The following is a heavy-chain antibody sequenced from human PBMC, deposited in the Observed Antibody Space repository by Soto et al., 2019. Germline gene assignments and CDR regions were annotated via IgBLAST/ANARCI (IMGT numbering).Heavy chain of an antibody. CDR3: AREQQQLVDYYYYGMDV. V-gene: IGHV1-18*01. J-gene: IGHJ6*02. D-gene: IGHD6-13*01. CDR2: ISAYNGNT. Sequence: QVQLVQSGAEVKKPGASVKVSCKASGYTFTSYGISWVRQAPGQGLEWMGWISAYNGNTNYAQKLQGRVTMTTDTSTSTAYMELRSLRSDDTAVYYCAREQQQLVDYYYYGMDVWGQGTTVTVSS. CDR1: GYTFTSYG.